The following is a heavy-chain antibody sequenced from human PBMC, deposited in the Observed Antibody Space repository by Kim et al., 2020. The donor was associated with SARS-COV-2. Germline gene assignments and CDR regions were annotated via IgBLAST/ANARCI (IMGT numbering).Heavy chain of an antibody. V-gene: IGHV3-30*04. CDR1: GFTFSSYA. Sequence: GGSLRLSCAASGFTFSSYAMHWVRQAPGKGLEWVAVISYDGSNKYYADSVKGRFTISRDNSKNTLYLQMNSLRAEDTAVYYCARSPTAVTTEFDYWGQGT. J-gene: IGHJ4*02. CDR3: ARSPTAVTTEFDY. CDR2: ISYDGSNK. D-gene: IGHD4-17*01.